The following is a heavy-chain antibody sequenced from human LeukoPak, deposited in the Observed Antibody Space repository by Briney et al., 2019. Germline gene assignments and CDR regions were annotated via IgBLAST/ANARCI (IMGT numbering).Heavy chain of an antibody. CDR2: ISSSSSYI. CDR3: AKGGSSWAMDV. J-gene: IGHJ6*04. Sequence: GGSLRLSCAASGFTFSSYSMNWVRQAPGKGLEWVSSISSSSSYIYYADSVKGRFTISRDNSKNTLYLQMNSLRAEDTAVYYCAKGGSSWAMDVCGKGTTVTVSS. CDR1: GFTFSSYS. V-gene: IGHV3-21*01. D-gene: IGHD6-13*01.